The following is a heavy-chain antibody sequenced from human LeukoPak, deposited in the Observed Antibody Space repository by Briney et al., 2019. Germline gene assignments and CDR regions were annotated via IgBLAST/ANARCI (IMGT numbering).Heavy chain of an antibody. D-gene: IGHD5-12*01. CDR2: IIPIFSTT. Sequence: GASVKVSCKASGGTFSSYAISWVRQAPGQGLEWMGGIIPIFSTTNYAQKVQGRVTITADESTSTAYMELSSLRSEDTAVYYCAREHGYGGPKRGEAFDYWGQGTLVTVSS. CDR3: AREHGYGGPKRGEAFDY. V-gene: IGHV1-69*01. J-gene: IGHJ4*02. CDR1: GGTFSSYA.